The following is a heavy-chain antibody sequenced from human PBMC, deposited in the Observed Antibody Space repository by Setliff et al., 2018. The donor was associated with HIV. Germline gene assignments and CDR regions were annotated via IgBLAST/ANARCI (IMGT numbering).Heavy chain of an antibody. CDR3: ASRVYYYDSNNFLREEGFDP. CDR1: GGSASNSRYY. J-gene: IGHJ5*02. Sequence: PSETLSLTCTASGGSASNSRYYWAWIRQPPGKGLEYIGSIHYNEKTYYNPSLKSRVTISIDTSKNQFSLNLTSVTAADTAVYYCASRVYYYDSNNFLREEGFDPWGQRTLVTVSS. V-gene: IGHV4-39*01. CDR2: IHYNEKT. D-gene: IGHD3-22*01.